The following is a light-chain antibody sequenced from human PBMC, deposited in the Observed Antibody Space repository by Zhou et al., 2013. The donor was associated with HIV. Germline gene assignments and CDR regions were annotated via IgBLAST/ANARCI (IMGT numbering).Light chain of an antibody. V-gene: IGKV1-33*01. J-gene: IGKJ3*01. CDR3: QQYDNLPFT. Sequence: IQLTQSPSSLSASVGDRVTITCRASQGISSWLAWYQQKPGKAPKLLIYDASNLQTGVPSRFSGSGSGTDFSFTISSLHPEDIATYYCQQYDNLPFTFGPGTKVD. CDR1: QGISSW. CDR2: DAS.